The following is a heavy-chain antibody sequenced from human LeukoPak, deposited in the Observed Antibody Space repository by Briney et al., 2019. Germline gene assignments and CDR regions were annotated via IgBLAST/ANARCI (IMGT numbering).Heavy chain of an antibody. CDR2: ISGSGGST. V-gene: IGHV3-23*01. J-gene: IGHJ4*02. D-gene: IGHD2-8*01. Sequence: GGSLRLSCAASGFTFSSYAMCWVRQAPGKGLEWVSAISGSGGSTFYADSVKGRFTISRDNSKNTLSLQVNSLRAEDTAVYYCAKGACTNDLCYTSHWGQGTLVTVSS. CDR1: GFTFSSYA. CDR3: AKGACTNDLCYTSH.